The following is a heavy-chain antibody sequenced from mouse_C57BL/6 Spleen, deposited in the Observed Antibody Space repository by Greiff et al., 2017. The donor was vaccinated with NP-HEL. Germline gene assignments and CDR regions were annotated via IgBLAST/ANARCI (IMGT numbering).Heavy chain of an antibody. J-gene: IGHJ3*01. V-gene: IGHV1-82*01. CDR3: ARFDYDEAY. Sequence: VKLQESGPELVKPGASVKISCKASGYAFSSSWMNWVKQRPGKGLEWIGRIYPGDGDTNYNGKFKGKATLTADKSSSTAYMQLSSLTSEDSAVYFCARFDYDEAYWGQGTLVTVSA. D-gene: IGHD2-4*01. CDR1: GYAFSSSW. CDR2: IYPGDGDT.